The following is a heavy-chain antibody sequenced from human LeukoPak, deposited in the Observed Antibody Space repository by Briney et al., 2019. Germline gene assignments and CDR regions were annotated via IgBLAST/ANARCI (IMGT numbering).Heavy chain of an antibody. CDR3: AREITVVTREYYFDY. V-gene: IGHV1-18*01. D-gene: IGHD4-23*01. CDR1: GYTFTSYG. J-gene: IGHJ4*02. Sequence: ASVTVSCKASGYTFTSYGISWVRQAPGQGLEWMGWISAYNGNTNYAQKLQGRVTMTTDTSTSTAYMELRSLRSDDTAVYYCAREITVVTREYYFDYWGQGTLVTVSS. CDR2: ISAYNGNT.